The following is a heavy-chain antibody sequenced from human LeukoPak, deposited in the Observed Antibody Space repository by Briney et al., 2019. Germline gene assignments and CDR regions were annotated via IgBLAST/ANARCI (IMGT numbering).Heavy chain of an antibody. D-gene: IGHD6-13*01. J-gene: IGHJ3*02. CDR1: RITFSSHW. CDR3: ARDSADSSSFAFDI. Sequence: GGSLRLSCAASRITFSSHWMTLVRQAPGKGLEWVANIKQDGSVKDYVDSVKGRFTISRANAKNSLYLQMNSLRVEDTAVYYCARDSADSSSFAFDIWGQGTLVTVSS. CDR2: IKQDGSVK. V-gene: IGHV3-7*01.